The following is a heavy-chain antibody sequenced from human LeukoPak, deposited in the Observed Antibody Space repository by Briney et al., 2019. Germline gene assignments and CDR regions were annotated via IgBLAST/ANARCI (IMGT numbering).Heavy chain of an antibody. CDR2: INHSGRT. Sequence: SETLSLTCAVYGGSFSGYYWSWIRQPPGKGLKWMGEINHSGRTNYTPSLTSRVTISADTSKTQSSLKLSSVTAADTAVYYCARKISSNGYAFDIWGQGTMVTVSS. CDR3: ARKISSNGYAFDI. J-gene: IGHJ3*02. V-gene: IGHV4-34*01. D-gene: IGHD6-13*01. CDR1: GGSFSGYY.